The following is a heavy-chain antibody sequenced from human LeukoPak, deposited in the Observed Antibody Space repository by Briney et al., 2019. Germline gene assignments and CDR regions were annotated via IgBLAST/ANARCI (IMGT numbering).Heavy chain of an antibody. D-gene: IGHD7-27*01. V-gene: IGHV4-4*09. J-gene: IGHJ3*02. Sequence: KPSQTLSLTCTVPGGSISSYYWSWIRQPPRKGLEWIGYIYTSGSTNYIPSLKSRVTISVDTSKNQFSLKLSSVTAADTAVYYCARLAGDRDAFDIWGQGTMVTVSS. CDR3: ARLAGDRDAFDI. CDR1: GGSISSYY. CDR2: IYTSGST.